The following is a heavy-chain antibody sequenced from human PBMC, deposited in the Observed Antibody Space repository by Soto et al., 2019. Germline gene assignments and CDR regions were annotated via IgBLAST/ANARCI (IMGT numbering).Heavy chain of an antibody. J-gene: IGHJ6*02. V-gene: IGHV3-30-3*01. CDR3: ARDTRYYYGMDV. CDR2: ISYDGSNK. CDR1: GFTFSSYA. Sequence: QVQLVESGGGVVQPGRSLRLSCAASGFTFSSYAMHWVRQAPGKGLEWVAVISYDGSNKYYADSVKGRFNISRDNSKNTLYLQMNSLRAEDTAVYYCARDTRYYYGMDVWGQGTTVTVSS.